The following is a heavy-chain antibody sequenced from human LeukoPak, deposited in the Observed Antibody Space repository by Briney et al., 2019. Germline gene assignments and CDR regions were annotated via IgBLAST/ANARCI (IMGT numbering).Heavy chain of an antibody. CDR3: ARRPIPAAPTSGAFDI. Sequence: SETLSLTCSASGYSISSGYYWTWIRQPPGKGLEWIGTIRHSGTTYYNPSLKSRVTISIDSSKNQFSLKPSSVTAADTAVYYCARRPIPAAPTSGAFDIWGQGTMVTVSS. V-gene: IGHV4-38-2*02. D-gene: IGHD2-2*01. J-gene: IGHJ3*02. CDR1: GYSISSGYY. CDR2: IRHSGTT.